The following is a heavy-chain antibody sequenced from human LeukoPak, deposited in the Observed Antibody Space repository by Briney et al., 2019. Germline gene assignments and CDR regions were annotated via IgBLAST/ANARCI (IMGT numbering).Heavy chain of an antibody. Sequence: GGSLRLSCSAAGFTFRSHAMHCVRQAPGKGLEYVSTINDDGSLTYYADSVKGRFTISRDNSKNTVYLQMNNLRPDDSAVYHCLKGGWATIGPPKDWGQGTQVSVSS. D-gene: IGHD5-24*01. CDR2: INDDGSLT. J-gene: IGHJ4*02. V-gene: IGHV3-64D*08. CDR3: LKGGWATIGPPKD. CDR1: GFTFRSHA.